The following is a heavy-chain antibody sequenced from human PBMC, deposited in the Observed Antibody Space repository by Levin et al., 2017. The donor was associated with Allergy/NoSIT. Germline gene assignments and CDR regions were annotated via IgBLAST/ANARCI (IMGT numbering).Heavy chain of an antibody. J-gene: IGHJ4*02. CDR2: TSYDGSNK. CDR3: ARAVSGSYFDY. D-gene: IGHD3-10*01. CDR1: GLSFSDYP. Sequence: QTGGSLRLSCAASGLSFSDYPMTWVRQGQGKGLEWVASTSYDGSNKNYADSVKGRFTISRDNSKDTLYLQMSSLRSEDTGVYYCARAVSGSYFDYWGQGTLVTVSS. V-gene: IGHV3-30-3*01.